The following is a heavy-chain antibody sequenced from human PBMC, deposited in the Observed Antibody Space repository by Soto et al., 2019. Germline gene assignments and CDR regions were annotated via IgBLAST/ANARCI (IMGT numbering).Heavy chain of an antibody. V-gene: IGHV3-23*01. CDR1: GFTFSSYA. CDR2: ISGSGGST. Sequence: PGGSLRLSCAASGFTFSSYAMSWVRQAPGKGLEWVSAISGSGGSTYYADSVKGRFTISRDNSKNTLYLQMNSLRAEDTAVYYCAKSPSYCSGGSCYFLDYWGQGTLVTVSS. D-gene: IGHD2-15*01. J-gene: IGHJ4*02. CDR3: AKSPSYCSGGSCYFLDY.